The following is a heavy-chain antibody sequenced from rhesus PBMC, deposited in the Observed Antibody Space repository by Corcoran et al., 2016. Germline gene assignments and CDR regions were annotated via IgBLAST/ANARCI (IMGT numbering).Heavy chain of an antibody. D-gene: IGHD1-44*01. CDR3: AKNAVGSTNNYGLNS. Sequence: QVQLQESGPGLVKSSETLSLTCTVSGVSIGNSWWSWIRRPPGKGLEWIGEINANSWSTNYNPSLKSRVTFSRDASKNHFSLRLSSMTPADPAVYYFAKNAVGSTNNYGLNSWGQGVVVTVSS. CDR2: INANSWST. V-gene: IGHV4-80*01. J-gene: IGHJ6*01. CDR1: GVSIGNSW.